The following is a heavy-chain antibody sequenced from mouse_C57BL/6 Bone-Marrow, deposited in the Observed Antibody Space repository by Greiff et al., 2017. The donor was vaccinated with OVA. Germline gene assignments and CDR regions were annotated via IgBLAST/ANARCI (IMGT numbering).Heavy chain of an antibody. J-gene: IGHJ1*03. CDR2: IYPGGGYT. D-gene: IGHD1-1*01. CDR3: ARGDYGSWYFDV. V-gene: IGHV1-63*01. Sequence: QVQLQQSGAELVRPGTSVKMSCKASGYTFTNYWIGWAKQRPGHGLEWIGDIYPGGGYTNYNEKFKGKATLTADKSTSTAYMQFSSLTSEDSAIYYCARGDYGSWYFDVWGTGTTVTVSS. CDR1: GYTFTNYW.